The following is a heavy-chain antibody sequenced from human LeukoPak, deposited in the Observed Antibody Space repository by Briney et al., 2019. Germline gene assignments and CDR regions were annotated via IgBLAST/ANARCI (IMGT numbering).Heavy chain of an antibody. J-gene: IGHJ4*02. D-gene: IGHD6-6*01. CDR1: GYTLTDLS. CDR2: FDPEDGER. CDR3: ARRTYSSSSSLFDY. V-gene: IGHV1-24*01. Sequence: ASVKVSCKVSGYTLTDLSIHWVRQAPGKGLEWMGGFDPEDGERTYAQKFQGRVSMTEDTSTDTAYMEMSSLRSDDTAFYYCARRTYSSSSSLFDYWGQGTLVTVSS.